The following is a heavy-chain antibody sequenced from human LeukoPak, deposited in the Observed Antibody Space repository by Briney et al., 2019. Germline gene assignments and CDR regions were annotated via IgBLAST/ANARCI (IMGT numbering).Heavy chain of an antibody. V-gene: IGHV1-69*04. J-gene: IGHJ4*02. Sequence: ASVKVSCKASGGTFSSYAISWVRQAPGQGPEWMGRIIPILGIANYAQKFQGRVTITADKSTSTAYMELSSLRSEDTAVYYCARDGGAKFSLPFDYWGQGTLVTVSS. CDR1: GGTFSSYA. CDR2: IIPILGIA. CDR3: ARDGGAKFSLPFDY. D-gene: IGHD1-26*01.